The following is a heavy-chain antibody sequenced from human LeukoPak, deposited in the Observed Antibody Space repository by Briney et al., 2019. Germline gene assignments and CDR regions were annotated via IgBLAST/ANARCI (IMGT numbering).Heavy chain of an antibody. V-gene: IGHV4-59*08. Sequence: PSETLSLTCSVSGGSISSQYWSWVRQPPGKGLEWIGYIYYSGNANYNPSLKSRVTISVDTSKNQFSLKMTSVTAADTAVYYCARLYGSGSDFAFWAQGTMVTVSS. CDR3: ARLYGSGSDFAF. J-gene: IGHJ3*01. CDR1: GGSISSQY. D-gene: IGHD3-10*01. CDR2: IYYSGNA.